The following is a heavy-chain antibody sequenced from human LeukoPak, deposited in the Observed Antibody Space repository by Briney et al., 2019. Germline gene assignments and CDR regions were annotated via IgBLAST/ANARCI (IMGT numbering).Heavy chain of an antibody. CDR1: GFTFSSYA. CDR3: AKDLEDDFWSGYRFDC. J-gene: IGHJ4*02. Sequence: GGSLRLSCAASGFTFSSYAMSWVRQAPGKGLEWVSAISGSGGSTYYADSAKGRFTISRDNSKNTLYLQMNSLRAEDTAVYYCAKDLEDDFWSGYRFDCWGQGTLVTVSS. CDR2: ISGSGGST. D-gene: IGHD3-3*01. V-gene: IGHV3-23*01.